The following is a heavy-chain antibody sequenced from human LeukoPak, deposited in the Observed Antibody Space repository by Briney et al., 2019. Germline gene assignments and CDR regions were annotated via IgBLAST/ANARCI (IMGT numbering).Heavy chain of an antibody. V-gene: IGHV1-18*01. D-gene: IGHD6-6*01. CDR2: ISSYNGNT. CDR1: GYTFTSYG. CDR3: ARSRIAARRSPYDNWFDP. J-gene: IGHJ5*02. Sequence: EASVKVSCKASGYTFTSYGISWVRQAPGQGLEWMGWISSYNGNTRYAQKLQGGVTMTTDTSTSTAYMELRSLTSDDTAVYYCARSRIAARRSPYDNWFDPWGQGTLVTVSS.